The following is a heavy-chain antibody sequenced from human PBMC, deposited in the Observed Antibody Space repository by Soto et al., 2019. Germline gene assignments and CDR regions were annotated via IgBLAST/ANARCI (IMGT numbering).Heavy chain of an antibody. D-gene: IGHD2-15*01. V-gene: IGHV3-11*06. CDR1: GFTFADSY. CDR2: ISPGSRYP. Sequence: GSLRLSGAGSGFTFADSYIRCIRQAPGKGLEWLSYISPGSRYPAYADSVKGRFTISRDNAKRSLYLQMMSLTAEDTAIYYCVRGGGGGLFDPWGQGTMVTVSS. J-gene: IGHJ5*02. CDR3: VRGGGGGLFDP.